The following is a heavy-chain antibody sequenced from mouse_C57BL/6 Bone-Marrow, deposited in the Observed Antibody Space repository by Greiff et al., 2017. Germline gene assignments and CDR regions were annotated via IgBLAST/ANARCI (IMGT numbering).Heavy chain of an antibody. D-gene: IGHD1-1*01. J-gene: IGHJ3*01. Sequence: QVQLQQSGAELVRPGASVTLSCKASGYTFTDYEMHWVKQTPVHGLEWIGAIDPETGGTAYNQKFKGKAILTADKSSSTAYMELRSLTSEDSAVYYCTREGFYSSSLFAYWGQGTLVTVSA. V-gene: IGHV1-15*01. CDR2: IDPETGGT. CDR1: GYTFTDYE. CDR3: TREGFYSSSLFAY.